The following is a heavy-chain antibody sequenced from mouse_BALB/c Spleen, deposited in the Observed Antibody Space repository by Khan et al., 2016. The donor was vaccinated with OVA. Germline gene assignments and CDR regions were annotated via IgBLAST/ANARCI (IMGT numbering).Heavy chain of an antibody. CDR3: AGDYGSSSLFAY. V-gene: IGHV1S136*01. CDR2: INAYDDGT. D-gene: IGHD1-1*01. J-gene: IGHJ3*01. Sequence: VQLKASGPELVKPGASVKMSCKASEYTFTNYIIHWVKQKPGQGLEWIGFINAYDDGTKYDENFKGKVTMTSDKASSTAYMELSGLTYEDSAVFYCAGDYGSSSLFAYWCLGTLVTVSA. CDR1: EYTFTNYI.